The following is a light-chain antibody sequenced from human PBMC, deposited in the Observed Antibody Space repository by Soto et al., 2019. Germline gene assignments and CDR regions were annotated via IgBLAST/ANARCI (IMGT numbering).Light chain of an antibody. Sequence: EKVMTQSPATLSVSPGERATLSCRASQSVSSILAWYQQKPGQAPRLLIYDASTRATGIPARFSGSGSGTEFTLTISSLQSEDLAVYYCQQYDDWPETFGQGTKVEIK. CDR1: QSVSSI. CDR3: QQYDDWPET. V-gene: IGKV3-15*01. CDR2: DAS. J-gene: IGKJ1*01.